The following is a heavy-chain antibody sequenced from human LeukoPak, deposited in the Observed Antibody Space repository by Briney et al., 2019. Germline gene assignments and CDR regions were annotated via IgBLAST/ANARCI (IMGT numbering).Heavy chain of an antibody. V-gene: IGHV3-7*01. Sequence: PGGSLRLSCAVSGLTFNSYWMSWVRQAPGKGLEWVANIKQDGSEKFYVDSVKGRFTISRDNAKNSLYLQMNSLRAEDTAVFYCARGRYCSGGGCHYFGYWGQGTLVTVSS. CDR3: ARGRYCSGGGCHYFGY. CDR1: GLTFNSYW. CDR2: IKQDGSEK. D-gene: IGHD2-15*01. J-gene: IGHJ4*02.